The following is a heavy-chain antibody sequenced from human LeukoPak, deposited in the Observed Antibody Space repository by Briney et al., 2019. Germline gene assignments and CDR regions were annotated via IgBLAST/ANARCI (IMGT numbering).Heavy chain of an antibody. V-gene: IGHV3-48*01. CDR2: ISSSSSTI. CDR3: ASLRATVTAPDY. Sequence: GGSLRLSCAASGFTFRSYSMNWVREAPGKGLEWVSYISSSSSTIYYADSVKGRFTISRDNAKNSLFLQMNSLRAEDTALYYCASLRATVTAPDYWGQGTLVTVSS. D-gene: IGHD4-17*01. CDR1: GFTFRSYS. J-gene: IGHJ4*02.